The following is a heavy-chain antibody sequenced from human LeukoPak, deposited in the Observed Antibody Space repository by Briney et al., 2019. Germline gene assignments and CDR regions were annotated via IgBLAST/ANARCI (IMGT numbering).Heavy chain of an antibody. Sequence: SLRPSRAPAGLTVSSNAIGSVRQAPGNWRGWVTSIIGSGGSTSYAHSVKGRFTISRDTSKNTLSLQMNSLRTEQTATIYCAKDPSLIVVVIPYYWGQGTLVTVSS. J-gene: IGHJ4*02. CDR2: IIGSGGST. V-gene: IGHV3-23*01. D-gene: IGHD3-22*01. CDR1: GLTVSSNA. CDR3: AKDPSLIVVVIPYY.